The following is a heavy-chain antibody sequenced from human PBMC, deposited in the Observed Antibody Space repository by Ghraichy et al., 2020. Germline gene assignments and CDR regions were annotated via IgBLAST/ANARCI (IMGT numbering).Heavy chain of an antibody. Sequence: GGSLRLSCAASGFTFSSYEMNWVRQAPGKGLEWVSYISSSGSTIYYADSVKGRFTISRDNAKNSLYLHMNSLRAEDTAVYYCARDRVAVAGYGYYGMDVWGQGTTVTVSS. CDR2: ISSSGSTI. CDR3: ARDRVAVAGYGYYGMDV. CDR1: GFTFSSYE. J-gene: IGHJ6*02. V-gene: IGHV3-48*03. D-gene: IGHD6-19*01.